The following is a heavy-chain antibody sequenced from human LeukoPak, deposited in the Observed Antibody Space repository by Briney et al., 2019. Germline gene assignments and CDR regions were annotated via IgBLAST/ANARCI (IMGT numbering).Heavy chain of an antibody. J-gene: IGHJ4*02. D-gene: IGHD3-22*01. Sequence: GGSLRLSCAASGFTFSSYWMSWVRQAPGKGLEWVANIKQDGGGKYYVDSVKGRFTISRDNAKNSLYLQMNSLRAEDTAVYYCARGRYYDTWRDGYYFDYWGQGTLVTVSS. CDR3: ARGRYYDTWRDGYYFDY. CDR1: GFTFSSYW. CDR2: IKQDGGGK. V-gene: IGHV3-7*01.